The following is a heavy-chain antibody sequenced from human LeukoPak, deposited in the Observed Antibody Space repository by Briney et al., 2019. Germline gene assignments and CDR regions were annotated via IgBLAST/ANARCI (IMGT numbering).Heavy chain of an antibody. CDR2: ISSSSSYI. Sequence: GGSLRLSCAASGFTFGSYSMNWVRQAPGKGLEWVSSISSSSSYIYYADSVKGRFTISRDNAKNSLYLQMNSLRAEDTAVYYCAREASSWYLEGYYFDYWGQGTLVTVSS. CDR1: GFTFGSYS. J-gene: IGHJ4*02. V-gene: IGHV3-21*01. CDR3: AREASSWYLEGYYFDY. D-gene: IGHD6-13*01.